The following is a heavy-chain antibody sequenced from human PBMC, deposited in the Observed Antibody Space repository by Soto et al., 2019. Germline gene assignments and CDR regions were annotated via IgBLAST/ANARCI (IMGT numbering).Heavy chain of an antibody. D-gene: IGHD3-9*01. CDR3: VKGDFDWLSPRTKVNYFDY. CDR2: ITGGGGST. CDR1: GFTFRNFA. J-gene: IGHJ4*02. Sequence: ELQLLESGGGLVQPGGSLRLSCAASGFTFRNFAMTWVRQAPGKGLEWVSVITGGGGSTFYADSVKGRFTISRDNSKNTLSLQMNSLRAEDTAVYYCVKGDFDWLSPRTKVNYFDYWGQGTLVTVSS. V-gene: IGHV3-23*01.